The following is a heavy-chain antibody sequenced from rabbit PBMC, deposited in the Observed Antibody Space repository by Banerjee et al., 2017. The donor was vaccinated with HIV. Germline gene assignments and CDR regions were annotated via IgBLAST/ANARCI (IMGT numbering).Heavy chain of an antibody. D-gene: IGHD4-2*01. J-gene: IGHJ6*01. CDR2: IYAGSSGST. CDR1: GFSFSSSYW. Sequence: QEQLEESGGDLVKPEGSLTLTCTASGFSFSSSYWICWVRQAPGKGLEWIACIYAGSSGSTYYASWAKGRFTISKTSSTTVTLQMTSLTAADTATYFCATDAGSGGWVYGLKLWGQGTLVTVS. CDR3: ATDAGSGGWVYGLKL. V-gene: IGHV1S45*01.